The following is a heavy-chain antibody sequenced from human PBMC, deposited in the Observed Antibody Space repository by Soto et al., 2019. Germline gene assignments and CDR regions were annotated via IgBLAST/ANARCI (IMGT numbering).Heavy chain of an antibody. CDR1: GFTLSNFA. CDR2: VSCGGTDT. CDR3: ARDTVPDGNEYYAFHD. J-gene: IGHJ4*02. Sequence: QVQLVESGGGVVQPGRSLRLSCAASGFTLSNFAMHWVRQAPGKGLEWVAVVSCGGTDTYYADSVKGRFTISRDNSKNTVYLQLNRPRTAATAVYYWARDTVPDGNEYYAFHDWGQGTLVTVSS. D-gene: IGHD3-16*01. V-gene: IGHV3-30-3*01.